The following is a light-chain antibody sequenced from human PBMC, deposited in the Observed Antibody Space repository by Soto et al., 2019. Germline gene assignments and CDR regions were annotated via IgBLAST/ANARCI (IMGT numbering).Light chain of an antibody. CDR1: SSDIGAYNY. Sequence: QSALTQPASVSGSPGQSITISCTGTSSDIGAYNYVSWYQQHPGKAPKLLIYEVTNRPSGVSDRFSGSKSGNTASLTISVLQAEDEANYYCNSYTTLSNRVFGPGTQLTVL. V-gene: IGLV2-14*01. CDR2: EVT. J-gene: IGLJ1*01. CDR3: NSYTTLSNRV.